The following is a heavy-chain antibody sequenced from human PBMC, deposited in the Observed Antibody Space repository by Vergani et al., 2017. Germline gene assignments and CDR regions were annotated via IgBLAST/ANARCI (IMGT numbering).Heavy chain of an antibody. CDR2: IYYSGST. CDR3: ARHSTVEWLVKLGWIDP. J-gene: IGHJ5*02. D-gene: IGHD6-19*01. CDR1: GASIRSSNDY. V-gene: IGHV4-39*01. Sequence: QLQLQESGPGLVKPSATLSLTCSVSGASIRSSNDYWGWIRQPPGKRLEWIARIYYSGSTYYNPSLKSRVTISVDTSKNQFSLKLSSVTAADTAVYFCARHSTVEWLVKLGWIDPWGQGILVTVSS.